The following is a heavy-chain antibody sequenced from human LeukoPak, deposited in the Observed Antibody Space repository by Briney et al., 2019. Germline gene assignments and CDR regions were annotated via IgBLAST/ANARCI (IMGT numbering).Heavy chain of an antibody. J-gene: IGHJ4*02. CDR1: GITLSNYG. CDR2: ISGSGGST. Sequence: GGSLRLSCAVSGITLSNYGMSWVRQAPGKGLEWVAGISGSGGSTNYAASVKGRFTICRDNPKNTLYLQMNSLGAEDTAVYFCAKRGVVIRVILVGFHKEAYYFDSWGQGALVTVSS. D-gene: IGHD3-22*01. CDR3: AKRGVVIRVILVGFHKEAYYFDS. V-gene: IGHV3-23*01.